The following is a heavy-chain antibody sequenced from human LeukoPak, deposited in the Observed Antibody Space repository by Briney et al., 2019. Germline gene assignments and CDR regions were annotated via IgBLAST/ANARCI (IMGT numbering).Heavy chain of an antibody. V-gene: IGHV3-33*05. CDR1: GFTLSRYG. CDR3: ARSRSGYYFDY. J-gene: IGHJ4*02. CDR2: ISYDGSNK. D-gene: IGHD3-3*01. Sequence: GGSLRLSCAASGFTLSRYGMHWVRQAPGKGLEWVAVISYDGSNKFYAGSVKGRFTISRDNAKNSLYLQMNSLRDEDTAVYYCARSRSGYYFDYWGQGTLVTVSS.